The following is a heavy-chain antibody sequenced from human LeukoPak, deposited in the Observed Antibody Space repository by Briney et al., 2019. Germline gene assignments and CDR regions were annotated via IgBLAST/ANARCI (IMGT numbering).Heavy chain of an antibody. CDR2: IYYTGTT. V-gene: IGHV4-59*12. CDR1: GGSISSFY. Sequence: SETLSLTCTVSGGSISSFYWSWIRQPPGKGLEWIGYIYYTGTTNYSPSLKSRVTISVDTSKNQFSLKLSSVTAADTAVYYCARDRIEQQRILGRSTNYYSYYYMDVWGKGTTVTVSS. D-gene: IGHD6-13*01. CDR3: ARDRIEQQRILGRSTNYYSYYYMDV. J-gene: IGHJ6*03.